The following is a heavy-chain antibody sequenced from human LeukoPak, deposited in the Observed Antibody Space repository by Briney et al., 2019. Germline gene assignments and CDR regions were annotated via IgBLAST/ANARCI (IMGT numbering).Heavy chain of an antibody. CDR1: GFTFSSYA. J-gene: IGHJ6*02. CDR2: ISGSGGST. CDR3: AKDPYSSSWQGVYYYGMDV. D-gene: IGHD6-13*01. V-gene: IGHV3-23*01. Sequence: PGGSLRFSCAASGFTFSSYAMSWVRQAPGKGLEWVSAISGSGGSTYYADSVKGRFTISRDNSKNTLYLQMNSLRAEDTAVYYCAKDPYSSSWQGVYYYGMDVWGQGTTVTVSS.